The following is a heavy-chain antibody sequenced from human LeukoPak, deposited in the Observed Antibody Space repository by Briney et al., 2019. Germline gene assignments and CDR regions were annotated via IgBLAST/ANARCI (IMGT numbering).Heavy chain of an antibody. D-gene: IGHD2-8*02. V-gene: IGHV3-66*01. CDR2: IYSGGST. CDR1: GFSVSSNY. CDR3: ARATLVPWNYSYGIYV. Sequence: PAGSLRLSCAASGFSVSSNYRSWVRQAPGKGLEWVSVIYSGGSTYYADSVKGRFTISRDNSKNTLYLHMNSVRAKDTAVYYCARATLVPWNYSYGIYVWGEKSTVTVSS. J-gene: IGHJ6*01.